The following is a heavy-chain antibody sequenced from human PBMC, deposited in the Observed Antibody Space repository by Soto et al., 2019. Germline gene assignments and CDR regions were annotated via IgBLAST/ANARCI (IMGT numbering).Heavy chain of an antibody. D-gene: IGHD3-16*02. J-gene: IGHJ4*02. Sequence: ASVKVSCKASGGTFSSYTISWVRQAPGQGLEWMGRIIPILGIANYAQKFQGRVTITADKSTSTAYMELSSLRSEDTAVYYCASNAFGGVIAVDYWGQGTLVTVSS. CDR1: GGTFSSYT. CDR2: IIPILGIA. V-gene: IGHV1-69*02. CDR3: ASNAFGGVIAVDY.